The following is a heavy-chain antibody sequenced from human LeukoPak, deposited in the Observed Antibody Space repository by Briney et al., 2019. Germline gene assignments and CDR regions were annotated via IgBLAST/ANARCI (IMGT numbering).Heavy chain of an antibody. V-gene: IGHV4-59*01. Sequence: SETLSLTCTVSGGSISSYYWSWIRQPPGKGLEWIGYIYYSGSTNYNPSLKSRVTISVDTSKNQFSLKLSSVTAADTAVYYCARTTEAHSWRTRYYDYYMDVWGKGTTVTISS. CDR1: GGSISSYY. CDR3: ARTTEAHSWRTRYYDYYMDV. D-gene: IGHD6-13*01. J-gene: IGHJ6*03. CDR2: IYYSGST.